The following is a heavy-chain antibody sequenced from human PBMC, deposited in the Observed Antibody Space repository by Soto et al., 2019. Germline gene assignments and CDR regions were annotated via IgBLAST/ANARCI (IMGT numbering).Heavy chain of an antibody. CDR3: ARRGSGSYYDC. CDR1: GFTFSSYP. Sequence: EVQLLESGGGLVQPGGSLRLSCAASGFTFSSYPMRWVRQAPGKGLEWVSAVSGSGDSTYYADSVKGRFTISRDNSKNTLYLQMKSLRAEDTAIYYCARRGSGSYYDCWGQGTLVTVSS. V-gene: IGHV3-23*01. J-gene: IGHJ4*02. D-gene: IGHD1-26*01. CDR2: VSGSGDST.